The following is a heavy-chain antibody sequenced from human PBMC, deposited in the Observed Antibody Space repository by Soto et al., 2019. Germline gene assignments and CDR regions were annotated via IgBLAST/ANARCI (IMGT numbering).Heavy chain of an antibody. V-gene: IGHV5-51*01. CDR3: AITVTTLRESGPQKPVRYGMDG. J-gene: IGHJ6*02. CDR1: AYSRTSYS. CDR2: IYPGDSDT. Sequence: XASLRVSCVCSAYSRTSYSIGLELQMPGKCLEWMGIIYPGDSDTRYSPSVEGQVTISADKSISTAYLQWSSLKASDTAMYYCAITVTTLRESGPQKPVRYGMDGWGQGTTVTVSS. D-gene: IGHD4-4*01.